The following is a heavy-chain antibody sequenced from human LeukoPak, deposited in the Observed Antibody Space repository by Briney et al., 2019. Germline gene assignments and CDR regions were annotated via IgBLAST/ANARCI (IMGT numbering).Heavy chain of an antibody. V-gene: IGHV4-38-2*02. Sequence: SETLSLTCTVSGYSISSGYYWGWIRQPPGKGLEWIGSIYHSGSTYYNPSLKRRVTISVDTSKNQFSLKLSSVTAADTAVYYCARDTNIGYSGYEVWGQGTLVTVSS. J-gene: IGHJ4*02. CDR2: IYHSGST. D-gene: IGHD5-12*01. CDR1: GYSISSGYY. CDR3: ARDTNIGYSGYEV.